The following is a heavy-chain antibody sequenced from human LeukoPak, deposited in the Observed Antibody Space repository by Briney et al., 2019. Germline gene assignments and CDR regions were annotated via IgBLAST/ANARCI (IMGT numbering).Heavy chain of an antibody. J-gene: IGHJ5*02. Sequence: ASVKVSCKASGYTFSGYYMHWVRQVPGQGLEWMGWINPNIGDTNYAQKFQGRVTMTRDTSISTAYMELSRLTSDDTAVYYCARARLAGWGTWFDPWGQGTLVTVSS. D-gene: IGHD3-16*01. CDR3: ARARLAGWGTWFDP. CDR2: INPNIGDT. CDR1: GYTFSGYY. V-gene: IGHV1-2*02.